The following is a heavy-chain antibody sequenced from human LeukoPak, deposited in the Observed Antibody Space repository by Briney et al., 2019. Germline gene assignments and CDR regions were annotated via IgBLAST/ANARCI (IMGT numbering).Heavy chain of an antibody. CDR1: GYTFTDYG. J-gene: IGHJ4*02. CDR2: LSAYNADT. V-gene: IGHV1-18*01. CDR3: VRQRPYYDSLTGYYMASDYFDY. Sequence: GASVKVSCMSSGYTFTDYGITWVRQAPGQGLEWMGWLSAYNADTTYAQSFQGRVTMTTDTFMSTAYMELRSLRSDDTAVYYCVRQRPYYDSLTGYYMASDYFDYWGQGTLVTVSS. D-gene: IGHD3-9*01.